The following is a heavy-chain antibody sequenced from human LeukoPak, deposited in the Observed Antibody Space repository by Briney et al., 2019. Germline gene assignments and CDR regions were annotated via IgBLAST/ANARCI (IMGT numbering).Heavy chain of an antibody. V-gene: IGHV3-21*01. CDR2: ISSSSSYI. CDR3: ARDPHDYIGP. CDR1: GFSFSSYS. J-gene: IGHJ5*02. D-gene: IGHD4-11*01. Sequence: GGSLRLSCAASGFSFSSYSMNWVRQAPGKGLEWVSSISSSSSYIYYADSVKGRFTISRDNAKNSLYLQMNSLRAEDTAVYYCARDPHDYIGPWGQGTLVTVSS.